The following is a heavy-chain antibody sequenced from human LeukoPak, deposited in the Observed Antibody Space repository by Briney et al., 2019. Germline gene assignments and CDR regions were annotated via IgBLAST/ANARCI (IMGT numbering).Heavy chain of an antibody. CDR2: INPNSGGT. J-gene: IGHJ4*02. V-gene: IGHV1-2*02. D-gene: IGHD2-2*03. CDR3: ARDWVEIVVIPAVICPFDY. Sequence: GASVKVSCKASGYTFTGYYMHWVRQAPGQGLEWMGWINPNSGGTNYAQKFQGRVTMTRDTSISTAYMELSRLRSDDTAVYYCARDWVEIVVIPAVICPFDYWGQGTLVTVSS. CDR1: GYTFTGYY.